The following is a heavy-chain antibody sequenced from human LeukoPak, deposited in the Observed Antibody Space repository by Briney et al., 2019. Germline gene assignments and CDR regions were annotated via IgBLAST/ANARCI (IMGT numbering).Heavy chain of an antibody. CDR1: GYTFTGYY. CDR2: INPTSGGT. Sequence: ASVKVSCKASGYTFTGYYMHWVRQAPGQGLEWMGWINPTSGGTNYAQKFQGRVTMTRDTSISTAYMELSRLRSDDTAVYYCARDYYGSGSYPLGFDYWGQGTLVTVSS. J-gene: IGHJ4*02. V-gene: IGHV1-2*02. D-gene: IGHD3-10*01. CDR3: ARDYYGSGSYPLGFDY.